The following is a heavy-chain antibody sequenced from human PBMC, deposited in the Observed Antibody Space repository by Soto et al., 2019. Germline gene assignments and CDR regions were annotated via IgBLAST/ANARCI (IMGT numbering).Heavy chain of an antibody. CDR1: YGSISNFY. J-gene: IGHJ4*02. V-gene: IGHV4-59*01. D-gene: IGHD1-1*01. CDR2: ISSSGNT. Sequence: PSETLSLTCTVSYGSISNFYWSWIRQPPGKGLEWIGYISSSGNTNYNPSLKSRVSISVDTSKNQFSLNLTSVTAADTAVYYCARAQLALTRSYLVSWGPGTPLTVSS. CDR3: ARAQLALTRSYLVS.